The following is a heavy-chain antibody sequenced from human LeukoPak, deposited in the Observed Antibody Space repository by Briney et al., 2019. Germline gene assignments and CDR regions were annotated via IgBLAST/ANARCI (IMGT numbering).Heavy chain of an antibody. Sequence: GRSLRLSCAASGFTFSSYSMNWVRQAPGKGLEWVSTLSGDGSDTYYADSVKGRFTISRDTSKNTLFLQMNSLRADDTAIYYCTKGGHGDYWGQGTMVTVSS. CDR2: LSGDGSDT. CDR1: GFTFSSYS. CDR3: TKGGHGDY. J-gene: IGHJ4*02. D-gene: IGHD2-21*02. V-gene: IGHV3-23*01.